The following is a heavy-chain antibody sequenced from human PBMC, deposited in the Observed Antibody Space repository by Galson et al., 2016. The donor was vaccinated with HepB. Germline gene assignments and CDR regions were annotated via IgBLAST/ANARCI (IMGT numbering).Heavy chain of an antibody. D-gene: IGHD3-22*01. CDR1: GFSVSKFY. CDR2: IYNDGST. CDR3: ARDRGYYDSSGYLNWFDP. Sequence: SLRLSCAASGFSVSKFYLIWVRQAPGEGLEWISTIYNDGSTHYADSVTGRFTISRDNSKNTLYLQMNSLRAEDTAVYYCARDRGYYDSSGYLNWFDPWGQGTLVTVSS. J-gene: IGHJ5*02. V-gene: IGHV3-66*01.